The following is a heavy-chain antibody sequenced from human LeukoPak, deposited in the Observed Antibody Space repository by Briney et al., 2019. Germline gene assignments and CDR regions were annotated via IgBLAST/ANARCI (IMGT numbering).Heavy chain of an antibody. Sequence: ASVKVSCKTSGYTFTNYDINWVRQASGQGLEWMGWMNPNSGSTGYAQTFQGRVTMTRSTSISTAYMELSSLRFEDTAVYYCTRSVRNGHIDYWGQGTLVTVSS. CDR1: GYTFTNYD. V-gene: IGHV1-8*01. CDR3: TRSVRNGHIDY. CDR2: MNPNSGST. J-gene: IGHJ4*02. D-gene: IGHD2-21*01.